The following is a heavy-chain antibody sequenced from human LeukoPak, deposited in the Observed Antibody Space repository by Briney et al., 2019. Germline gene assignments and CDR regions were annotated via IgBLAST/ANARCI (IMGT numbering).Heavy chain of an antibody. V-gene: IGHV4-39*01. CDR1: GCSISSSSYY. CDR3: ARPNVDSSSWHNWFVR. CDR2: IYYSGST. D-gene: IGHD6-13*01. Sequence: SETLSLTCIVSGCSISSSSYYWGWIRQPPGKGLEWIGSIYYSGSTYYNPSIKSRVTISVDTSKNQFSLKLSSVTAADTAVYYCARPNVDSSSWHNWFVRWGRGTLVTVSS. J-gene: IGHJ5*02.